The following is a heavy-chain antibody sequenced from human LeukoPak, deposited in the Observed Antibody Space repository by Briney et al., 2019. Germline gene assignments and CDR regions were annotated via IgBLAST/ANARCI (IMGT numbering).Heavy chain of an antibody. V-gene: IGHV3-53*01. D-gene: IGHD3-22*01. CDR3: ARDLGRYDSNQGPLDAFDI. CDR1: GFTVSSNH. CDR2: IYIAGST. J-gene: IGHJ3*02. Sequence: GGSLRLTCAASGFTVSSNHMSWLRQAAGKGLEWVSVIYIAGSTYYVDSVKGRFTISRDNSKNTLYLQMNSLRAEETAIYYCARDLGRYDSNQGPLDAFDIWGQGTMVTVSS.